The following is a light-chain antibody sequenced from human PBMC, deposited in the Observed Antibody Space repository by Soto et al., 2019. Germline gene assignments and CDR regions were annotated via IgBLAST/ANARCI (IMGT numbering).Light chain of an antibody. V-gene: IGKV3-20*01. CDR3: QHYNSYSEA. CDR2: GAS. J-gene: IGKJ1*01. Sequence: EIVLTQSPGTLSLSPGDRATLSCRASQSVSRSYLGWYQQKPGQAPRLLMYGASTRATGIPARFSGSGSGTEFTLTISSLQPDDFATYYCQHYNSYSEAFGQGTKVDI. CDR1: QSVSRSY.